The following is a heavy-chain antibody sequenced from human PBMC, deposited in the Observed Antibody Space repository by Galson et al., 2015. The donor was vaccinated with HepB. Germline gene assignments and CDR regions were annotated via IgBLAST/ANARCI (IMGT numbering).Heavy chain of an antibody. CDR1: DDSISNYY. Sequence: ETLSLTCTVSDDSISNYYWSWIRPPPGKGLQWIGYIYYSGSNSYNPSLKSRVTISVDTSKNQFSLKLRPVTAADTAVYYWARGYNWNYYHYMDVWGKGTTVTVSS. CDR2: IYYSGSN. J-gene: IGHJ6*03. V-gene: IGHV4-59*01. CDR3: ARGYNWNYYHYMDV. D-gene: IGHD1-20*01.